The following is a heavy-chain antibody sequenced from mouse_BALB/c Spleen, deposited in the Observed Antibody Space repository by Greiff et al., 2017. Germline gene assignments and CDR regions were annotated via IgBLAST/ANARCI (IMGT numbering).Heavy chain of an antibody. Sequence: EVMLVESGGGLVQPGGSRKLSCAASGFTFSSFGMHWVRQAPEKGLEWVAYISSGSSTIYYADTVKGRFTISRDNPKNTLFLQMTSLRSEDTAMYYCARSGYGSSSFDYWGQGTTLTVSS. J-gene: IGHJ2*01. CDR1: GFTFSSFG. CDR3: ARSGYGSSSFDY. D-gene: IGHD1-1*01. CDR2: ISSGSSTI. V-gene: IGHV5-17*02.